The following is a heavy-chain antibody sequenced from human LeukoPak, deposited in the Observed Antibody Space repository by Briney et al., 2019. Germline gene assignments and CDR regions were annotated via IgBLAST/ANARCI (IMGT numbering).Heavy chain of an antibody. CDR3: ARDSYGDYEDY. V-gene: IGHV3-66*01. J-gene: IGHJ4*02. Sequence: GGSLRLSCAASGFTVSSNYMSRVRQAPGKGLEWVSVIYSGGSTYYADSVKGRFTISRDNSKNTLYLQMNSLRAEDTAVYYCARDSYGDYEDYWGQGTLVTVSS. CDR2: IYSGGST. D-gene: IGHD4-17*01. CDR1: GFTVSSNY.